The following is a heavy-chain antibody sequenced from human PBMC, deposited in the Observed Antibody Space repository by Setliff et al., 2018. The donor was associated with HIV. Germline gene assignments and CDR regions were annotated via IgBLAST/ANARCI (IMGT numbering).Heavy chain of an antibody. J-gene: IGHJ4*02. Sequence: SETLSLTCIVSGGSFSGYYWSWIRQPPGKGLEWIGYIYIYNSGSTNYNPSLTSRVTISADASRNQFSLKLTSVAAADTAIYYCARGVNFDYWGQGTQVTVSS. CDR3: ARGVNFDY. CDR1: GGSFSGYY. D-gene: IGHD3-3*01. CDR2: IYIYNSGST. V-gene: IGHV4-59*01.